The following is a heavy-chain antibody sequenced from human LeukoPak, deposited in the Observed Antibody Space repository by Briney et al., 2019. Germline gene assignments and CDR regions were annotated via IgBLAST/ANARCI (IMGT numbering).Heavy chain of an antibody. CDR3: ARDQRYCSSSSCPWEPFDY. CDR2: ITQDGSEK. J-gene: IGHJ4*02. V-gene: IGHV3-7*05. CDR1: GFTFSSYW. Sequence: GGSLRLSCAASGFTFSSYWMSWVRQAPGKGLEWVANITQDGSEKYYVDSVKGRFTISRDNAKNSLYLQKNSLRAEDTAVYYCARDQRYCSSSSCPWEPFDYWGQGTLVTVSS. D-gene: IGHD2-2*01.